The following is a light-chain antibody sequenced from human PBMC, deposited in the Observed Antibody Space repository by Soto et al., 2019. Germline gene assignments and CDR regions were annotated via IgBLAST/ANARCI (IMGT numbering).Light chain of an antibody. CDR3: QQYYSTPWT. V-gene: IGKV4-1*01. Sequence: DIVMTQSPDSLAVSLGERATFNCKSSQSVLYSPNNKNYLAWYQQKPGQPPKLLIYWASTRESGVPDRFSGSGSGTDFTLTISSLQAEDVAVYYCQQYYSTPWTFGHGTKVEI. CDR2: WAS. J-gene: IGKJ1*01. CDR1: QSVLYSPNNKNY.